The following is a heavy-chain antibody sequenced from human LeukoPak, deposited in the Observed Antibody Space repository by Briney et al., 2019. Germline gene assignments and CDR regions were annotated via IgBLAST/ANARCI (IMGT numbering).Heavy chain of an antibody. D-gene: IGHD3-10*01. CDR1: GFTFGDYA. V-gene: IGHV3-49*04. CDR3: TRGRITMVRGVITDIDY. J-gene: IGHJ4*02. Sequence: PGGSLRLSCTASGFTFGDYAMIWVRQAPEKGLEWVGFIRSKAYGGSTEYAASVKGRFTISRDDSKSIAYPKMNSLKTEDTAVHYCTRGRITMVRGVITDIDYWGQGTLVTVSS. CDR2: IRSKAYGGST.